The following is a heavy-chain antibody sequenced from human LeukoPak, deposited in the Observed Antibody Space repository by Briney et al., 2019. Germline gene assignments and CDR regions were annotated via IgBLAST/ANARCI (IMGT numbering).Heavy chain of an antibody. V-gene: IGHV4-59*12. CDR2: IYHSGST. D-gene: IGHD1-14*01. CDR1: GGSISSYY. Sequence: PSETLSLTCTVSGGSISSYYWSWIRQPPGKGLEWIGEIYHSGSTNYNPSLKSRVTISVDKSKNQFSLKLSSVTAADTAVYYCARAWPRTAPDDAFDIWGQGTMVTVSS. J-gene: IGHJ3*02. CDR3: ARAWPRTAPDDAFDI.